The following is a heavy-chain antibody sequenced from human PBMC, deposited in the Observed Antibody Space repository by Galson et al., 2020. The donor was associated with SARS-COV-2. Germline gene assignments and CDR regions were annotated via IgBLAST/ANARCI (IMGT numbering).Heavy chain of an antibody. CDR3: AHRRHRQEYGSGSYTDY. CDR1: GFSLSTNGVS. J-gene: IGHJ4*02. V-gene: IGHV2-5*02. D-gene: IGHD3-10*01. CDR2: IYWDDDK. Sequence: SGPTLVKPTQTLTLTCTFSGFSLSTNGVSVGWIRQPPGKALEWLALIYWDDDKRYSPSLKSRLSIIKDTSKNEVVLTMTNMDPEETATYYCAHRRHRQEYGSGSYTDYWGQGTLVTVSS.